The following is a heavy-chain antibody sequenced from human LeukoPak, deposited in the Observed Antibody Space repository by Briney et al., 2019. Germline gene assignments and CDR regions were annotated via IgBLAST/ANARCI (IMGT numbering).Heavy chain of an antibody. CDR1: GLTFSSYA. J-gene: IGHJ4*02. Sequence: GGSLRLSCAASGLTFSSYAMHWVRQAPGKGLEWVAVISYDGSNKYYADSVKGRFTISRDNSKNTLYLQMNSLRAEDTAVYYCARDREQWLVRRFDYWGQGTLVTVSS. D-gene: IGHD6-19*01. CDR3: ARDREQWLVRRFDY. V-gene: IGHV3-30-3*01. CDR2: ISYDGSNK.